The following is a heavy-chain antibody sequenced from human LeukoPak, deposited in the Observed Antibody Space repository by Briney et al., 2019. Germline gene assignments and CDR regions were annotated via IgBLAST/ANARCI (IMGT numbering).Heavy chain of an antibody. CDR1: GYTFTSYY. V-gene: IGHV1-46*01. J-gene: IGHJ3*02. Sequence: GASVKVSCKASGYTFTSYYMHWVRQAPGQGLEWMGIINPSGGSTSYAQKFQGRVTMTRDTSTSTVYMELSSLRSEDTAVYYCARDRGVDIVVVPAANAFDIWGQGTMVTVSS. D-gene: IGHD2-2*01. CDR2: INPSGGST. CDR3: ARDRGVDIVVVPAANAFDI.